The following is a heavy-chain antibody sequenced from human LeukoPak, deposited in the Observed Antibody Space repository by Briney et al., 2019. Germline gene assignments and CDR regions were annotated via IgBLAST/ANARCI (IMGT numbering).Heavy chain of an antibody. Sequence: GGSLRLSCAASGFTFSSYGMSWVRQAPGKGLEWVSAISGSGGSTYYADSVKGRFTLSRDNSKNTLYLQMNSLRAEDTAVYYCARDIDNGDYVVYWGQGTLVTVSS. D-gene: IGHD4-17*01. CDR3: ARDIDNGDYVVY. J-gene: IGHJ4*02. CDR2: ISGSGGST. CDR1: GFTFSSYG. V-gene: IGHV3-23*01.